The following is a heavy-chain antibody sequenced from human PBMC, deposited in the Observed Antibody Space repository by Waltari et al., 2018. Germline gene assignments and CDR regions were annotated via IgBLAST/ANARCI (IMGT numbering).Heavy chain of an antibody. Sequence: EVQLLESGGGLVQPGGSLRLSCAASGFTFSSYAMSWVRKVPGKGLEWVSSISGRDFSTFYADSVKGRFTVSRDNSKNTLYLQMNSLRAEDTAVYYCAKRPAVTTGGWFDPWGQGTLVTVSS. CDR1: GFTFSSYA. D-gene: IGHD4-17*01. CDR3: AKRPAVTTGGWFDP. CDR2: ISGRDFST. V-gene: IGHV3-23*01. J-gene: IGHJ5*02.